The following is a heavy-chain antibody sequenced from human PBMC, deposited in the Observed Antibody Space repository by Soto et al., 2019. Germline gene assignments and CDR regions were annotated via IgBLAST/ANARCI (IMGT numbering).Heavy chain of an antibody. J-gene: IGHJ6*02. Sequence: GGSLRLSCAASGFTFSSYAMHWVRQAPGKGLEWVAVISYDGSNKYYADSVKGRFTISRDNSKNTLYLQMNSLRAEDTAVYYCARDDRLDIVVVPANYYYYYGMDVWGQGTTVTVSS. CDR2: ISYDGSNK. CDR1: GFTFSSYA. CDR3: ARDDRLDIVVVPANYYYYYGMDV. V-gene: IGHV3-30-3*01. D-gene: IGHD2-2*03.